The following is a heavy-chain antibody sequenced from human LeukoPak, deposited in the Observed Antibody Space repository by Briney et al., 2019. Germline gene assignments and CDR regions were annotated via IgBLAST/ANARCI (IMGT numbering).Heavy chain of an antibody. CDR2: INWNGGST. Sequence: PGGSLRLSCVASGFRFDDHGMSWVRHAPGKGLEWVSGINWNGGSTGYGDSVKGRFTISRDNAKNSLYLQMNSLRAEDTALYYCAGGDRNGWYFDYWGQGILVTVSS. J-gene: IGHJ4*02. CDR3: AGGDRNGWYFDY. CDR1: GFRFDDHG. V-gene: IGHV3-20*04. D-gene: IGHD6-19*01.